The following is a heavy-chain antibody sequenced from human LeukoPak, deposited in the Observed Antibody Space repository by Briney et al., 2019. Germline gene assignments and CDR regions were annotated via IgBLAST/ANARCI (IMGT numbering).Heavy chain of an antibody. V-gene: IGHV1-24*01. CDR3: ATAPPLYYHGSGSYRGFDI. CDR1: GYTLTELS. Sequence: GASVKVSCKVSGYTLTELSMHWVRQAPGKGLEWMGGFDPEDGETIYAQKFQGRVTMTEDTSTDTAYMELSSLRSEDTAVYYCATAPPLYYHGSGSYRGFDIWGQGTMVTVSS. CDR2: FDPEDGET. J-gene: IGHJ3*02. D-gene: IGHD3-10*01.